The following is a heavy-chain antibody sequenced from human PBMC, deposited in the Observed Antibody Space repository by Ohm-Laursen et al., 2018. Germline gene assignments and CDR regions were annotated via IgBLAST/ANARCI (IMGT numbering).Heavy chain of an antibody. CDR1: GFTVSSNY. CDR3: ARVHAFYGGNSAEYFQH. V-gene: IGHV3-53*01. D-gene: IGHD4-23*01. J-gene: IGHJ1*01. Sequence: SLRLSCSASGFTVSSNYMSWVRQAPGKALEWVSVIYSGGSTYYADSVKGRFTISRDNSKNTLYLQMNSLRAEDTAVYYCARVHAFYGGNSAEYFQHWGQGTLVTVSS. CDR2: IYSGGST.